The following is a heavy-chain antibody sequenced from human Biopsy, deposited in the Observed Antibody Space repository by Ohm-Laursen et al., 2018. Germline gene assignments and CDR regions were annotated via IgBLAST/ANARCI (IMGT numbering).Heavy chain of an antibody. D-gene: IGHD1-1*01. CDR1: GGTLSSYA. Sequence: GSSVKVSCKASGGTLSSYAISWVRQAPGQGLEWMGGIIPIFGTANYAQKFQGRVTITADESTSTAYMEVSSLRSEDTAVYYCAKRGVERGRPLAYWGQGTLVTVSS. CDR2: IIPIFGTA. V-gene: IGHV1-69*01. J-gene: IGHJ4*02. CDR3: AKRGVERGRPLAY.